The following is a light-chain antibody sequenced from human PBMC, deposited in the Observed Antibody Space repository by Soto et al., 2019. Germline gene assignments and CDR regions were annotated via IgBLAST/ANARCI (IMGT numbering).Light chain of an antibody. J-gene: IGKJ4*01. CDR3: QEFSSYPLP. CDR2: GAS. V-gene: IGKV3-15*01. Sequence: EVVMTQSPATLSVSPGERATLSCRASQSVTTNMAWYQQKPGQAPRLLIYGASTRATGIPARFSGSGSGTDFTLTISSLQSEDFAVYYCQEFSSYPLPFGRG. CDR1: QSVTTN.